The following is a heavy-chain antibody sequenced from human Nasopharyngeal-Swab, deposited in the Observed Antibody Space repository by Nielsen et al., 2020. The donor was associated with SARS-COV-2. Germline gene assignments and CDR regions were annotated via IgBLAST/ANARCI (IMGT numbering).Heavy chain of an antibody. CDR3: ARDGSYSSGYFDY. V-gene: IGHV3-53*01. J-gene: IGHJ4*02. D-gene: IGHD6-19*01. Sequence: WIRQPPGKGLEWVSVIYRGGSTYYADSVKGRFTISRDNSKKTLYLQMNSLRAEDTAVYYCARDGSYSSGYFDYWGQGTLVTVSP. CDR2: IYRGGST.